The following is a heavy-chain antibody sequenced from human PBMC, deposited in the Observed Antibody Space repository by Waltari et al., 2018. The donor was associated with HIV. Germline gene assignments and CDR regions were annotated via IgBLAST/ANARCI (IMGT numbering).Heavy chain of an antibody. D-gene: IGHD3-22*01. V-gene: IGHV4-59*08. Sequence: QVQLQESGPGLVKPSETLSLTCTVSGGSISSYYWSWIRQPPGKGLEWIGYIYYSGSTNYNPSLKSRVTISVDTSKNQFSLKLSSVTAADTAVYYCARQSYYDSSGSYAFDIWGQGTMVTVSS. CDR1: GGSISSYY. CDR2: IYYSGST. J-gene: IGHJ3*02. CDR3: ARQSYYDSSGSYAFDI.